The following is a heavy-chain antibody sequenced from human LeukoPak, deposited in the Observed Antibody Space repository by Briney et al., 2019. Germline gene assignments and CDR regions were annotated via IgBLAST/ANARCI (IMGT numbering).Heavy chain of an antibody. CDR1: GYTFTGYY. CDR2: INPNSGGT. CDR3: ARVGRCDFQVLFDY. V-gene: IGHV1-2*06. J-gene: IGHJ4*02. Sequence: ASVKVSCKASGYTFTGYYMHWVRQAPGQGLEWMGRINPNSGGTNYAQKFQGRVTMTRDTSISTAYMELSRLRSDDTAVYYCARVGRCDFQVLFDYWGQGTLVTVSS. D-gene: IGHD3-3*01.